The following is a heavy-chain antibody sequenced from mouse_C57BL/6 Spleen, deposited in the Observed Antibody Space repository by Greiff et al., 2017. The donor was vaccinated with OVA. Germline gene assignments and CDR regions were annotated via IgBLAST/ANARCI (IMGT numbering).Heavy chain of an antibody. V-gene: IGHV1-61*01. J-gene: IGHJ2*01. CDR3: ARGTGYYFDY. D-gene: IGHD4-1*01. CDR1: GYTFTSYW. CDR2: IYPSDSET. Sequence: QVQLQQSGAELVRPGSSVKLSCKASGYTFTSYWMDWVKQRPGQGLEWIGNIYPSDSETHYNQKFKDKATLTVDKSSSTAYMQLSSLTSEDSAVYYCARGTGYYFDYWGQGTTLTVSS.